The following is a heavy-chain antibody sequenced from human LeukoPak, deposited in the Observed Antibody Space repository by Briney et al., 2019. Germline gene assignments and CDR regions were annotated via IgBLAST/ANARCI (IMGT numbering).Heavy chain of an antibody. CDR3: AKDQVFWAWVVRGVYYYGMDV. CDR2: VCGGTSDT. V-gene: IGHV3-23*01. Sequence: GGSLRLSCAASGFTFNNYAMSWVRQAPGKGLEGVSSVCGGTSDTYYADSVKGRFTISKDNSTNTLYLQMHSLRADDTAVYYCAKDQVFWAWVVRGVYYYGMDVWGQGTTVTVSS. D-gene: IGHD3-10*01. CDR1: GFTFNNYA. J-gene: IGHJ6*02.